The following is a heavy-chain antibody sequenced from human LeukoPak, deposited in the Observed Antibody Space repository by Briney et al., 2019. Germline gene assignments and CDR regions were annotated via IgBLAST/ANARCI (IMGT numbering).Heavy chain of an antibody. CDR3: ARSGGDDYFDY. D-gene: IGHD2-21*01. Sequence: SVRVSCKASGGTFSSYAISWVRQAPGQGLGWMGRIIPILGITNYAQKFQGRVTTTADTSTSTAYMEPSSLKSEDTAVYYCARSGGDDYFDYWGQGTLVTVSS. CDR1: GGTFSSYA. V-gene: IGHV1-69*04. CDR2: IIPILGIT. J-gene: IGHJ4*02.